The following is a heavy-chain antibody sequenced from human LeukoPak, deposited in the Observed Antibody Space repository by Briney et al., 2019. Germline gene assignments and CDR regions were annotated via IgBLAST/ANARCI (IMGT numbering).Heavy chain of an antibody. D-gene: IGHD2-15*01. CDR3: AKVLYCSGGSCYSVRVGTEWFDP. J-gene: IGHJ5*02. CDR2: ISGSGGGT. Sequence: GGSLRLSCAASGFTFSSYAMSWVRQAPGKGLEWVSAISGSGGGTYYADSVKGRFTISRDNSKNTLYLQMNSLRAEDTAVYYCAKVLYCSGGSCYSVRVGTEWFDPWGQGTLVTVSS. V-gene: IGHV3-23*01. CDR1: GFTFSSYA.